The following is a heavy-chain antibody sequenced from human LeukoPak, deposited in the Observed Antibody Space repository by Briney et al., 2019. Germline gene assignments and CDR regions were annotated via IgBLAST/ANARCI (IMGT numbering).Heavy chain of an antibody. CDR2: ITYKGSA. V-gene: IGHV4-34*01. J-gene: IGHJ4*02. D-gene: IGHD2-21*02. CDR3: AVYGGDWQFDS. CDR1: NGFDSYY. Sequence: SETLSLTCAIYNGFDSYYLTFVRQSPGKGLEWIGEITYKGSASYNPPLKSRVTISINVSQRQFSLELRSVTVADTGVYYCAVYGGDWQFDSWGQGTPVTVSS.